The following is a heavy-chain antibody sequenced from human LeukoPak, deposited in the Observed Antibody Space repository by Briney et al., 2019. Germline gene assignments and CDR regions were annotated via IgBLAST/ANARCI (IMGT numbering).Heavy chain of an antibody. CDR3: ARGAYCGGDCYLVAFDI. J-gene: IGHJ3*02. CDR2: INHSGST. V-gene: IGHV4-34*01. CDR1: GGSLSGYY. Sequence: SETLSLTCAVYGGSLSGYYWIWIRQPPGKGLEWIGEINHSGSTNYNPSLKSRVTISVDTSKNQFSLKLSSVTAADTAVYYCARGAYCGGDCYLVAFDIWGQGTMVTVSS. D-gene: IGHD2-21*02.